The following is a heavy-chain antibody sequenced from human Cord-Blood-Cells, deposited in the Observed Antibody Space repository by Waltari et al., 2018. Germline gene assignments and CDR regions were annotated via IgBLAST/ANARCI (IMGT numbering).Heavy chain of an antibody. CDR2: IYYSGST. J-gene: IGHJ4*02. CDR3: ARLPWGDGYEGY. D-gene: IGHD5-12*01. CDR1: GGSISSSSYY. V-gene: IGHV4-39*01. Sequence: QLQLQESGPGLVKPSETLSLTCTVSGGSISSSSYYWAWIRQPPGKGLEWIGSIYYSGSTYYNPSLKSRVTISVDTSKNQFSLKLSSVTAADTAVYYCARLPWGDGYEGYWGQGTLVTVSS.